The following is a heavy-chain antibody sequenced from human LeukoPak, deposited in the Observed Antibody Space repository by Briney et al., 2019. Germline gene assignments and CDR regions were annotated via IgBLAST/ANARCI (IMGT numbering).Heavy chain of an antibody. Sequence: TGGSLRLSCAASGFTVSSNYMSWVRQAPGKGLEWVSVIYSGGSTYYADSVKGRFTISRDNAKNSLYLQMNSLRAEDTAVYYCARAFTVGAFDIWGQGTMVTVSS. CDR3: ARAFTVGAFDI. CDR1: GFTVSSNY. J-gene: IGHJ3*02. CDR2: IYSGGST. V-gene: IGHV3-53*01.